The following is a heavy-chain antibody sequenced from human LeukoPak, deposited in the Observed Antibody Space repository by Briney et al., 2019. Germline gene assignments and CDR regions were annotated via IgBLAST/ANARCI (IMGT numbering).Heavy chain of an antibody. Sequence: SETLSLTCTVSGGSISSGGYYWSWIRQHPGKGLEWIGYIYYSGSTYYNPSLKSRVTISVDTSKNQFSLKLSSVTAADTAVYYCARAQPSSGYPQDAFDIWGQGTMVTVSS. J-gene: IGHJ3*02. CDR2: IYYSGST. D-gene: IGHD3-22*01. CDR3: ARAQPSSGYPQDAFDI. V-gene: IGHV4-31*03. CDR1: GGSISSGGYY.